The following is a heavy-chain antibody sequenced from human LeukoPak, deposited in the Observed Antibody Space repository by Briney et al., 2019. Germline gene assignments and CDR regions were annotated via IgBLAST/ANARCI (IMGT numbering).Heavy chain of an antibody. D-gene: IGHD3-22*01. CDR3: ARLFSSGYYYPRYYFDY. V-gene: IGHV4-39*01. Sequence: SETLSLTCTVSGGSISSSSYYWGWIRQPPGKGLEWIGSIYYSGSTYYNPSLKSRVTISVDTSKNQFSLKLSSVTAADTAVYYCARLFSSGYYYPRYYFDYWGQGTLVTVSS. J-gene: IGHJ4*02. CDR2: IYYSGST. CDR1: GGSISSSSYY.